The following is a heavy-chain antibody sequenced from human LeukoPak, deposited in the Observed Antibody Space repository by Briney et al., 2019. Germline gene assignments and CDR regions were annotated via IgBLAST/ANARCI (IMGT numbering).Heavy chain of an antibody. CDR3: ARDRDQTYYFDY. J-gene: IGHJ4*02. CDR2: IYYSGST. V-gene: IGHV4-31*03. D-gene: IGHD5-24*01. CDR1: GGSISSGGYY. Sequence: SETLSLTCTVSGGSISSGGYYWSWIRQHPGKGLEWIGYIYYSGSTYYNPSLKSRVTISVDTSKNQFSLKLSSVTAADTAVYYCARDRDQTYYFDYWGQGTLVTVSS.